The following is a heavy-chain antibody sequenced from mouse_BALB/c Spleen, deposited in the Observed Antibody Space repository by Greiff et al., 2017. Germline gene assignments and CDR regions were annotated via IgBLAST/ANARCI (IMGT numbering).Heavy chain of an antibody. V-gene: IGHV2-2*02. CDR1: GFSLTSYG. Sequence: VQLQQSGPGLVQPSQSLSITCTVSGFSLTSYGVHWVRQSPGKGLEWLGVIWSGGSTDYNAACISRLSIIKDNAKGQVFFKMNSLQANDIAIYYCASYDYDGHDMDYWGQGTSVTVSS. CDR3: ASYDYDGHDMDY. D-gene: IGHD2-4*01. CDR2: IWSGGST. J-gene: IGHJ4*01.